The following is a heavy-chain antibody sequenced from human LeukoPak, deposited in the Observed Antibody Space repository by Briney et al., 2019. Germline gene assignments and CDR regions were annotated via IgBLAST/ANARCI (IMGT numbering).Heavy chain of an antibody. J-gene: IGHJ4*02. V-gene: IGHV3-21*01. D-gene: IGHD6-13*01. Sequence: GGSLRLSCAASGFTLSSYSMNWVGQARGKGLEWVSSISSSSSYIYYADSVKGRFTISRDNAKNSLYLQMNSLRAEDTAVYYCAIQWQLADLLDYWGQGTLVTVSS. CDR3: AIQWQLADLLDY. CDR2: ISSSSSYI. CDR1: GFTLSSYS.